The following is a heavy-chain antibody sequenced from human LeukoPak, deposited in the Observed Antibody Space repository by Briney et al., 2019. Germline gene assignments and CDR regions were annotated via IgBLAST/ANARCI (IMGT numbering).Heavy chain of an antibody. CDR2: INGDGGTT. J-gene: IGHJ4*02. D-gene: IGHD3-10*01. CDR3: ATAGNYRFDY. CDR1: GFTFSDSW. V-gene: IGHV3-74*01. Sequence: GGSLRLSCTGSGFTFSDSWIHWVRQAPGKGLVWVSRINGDGGTTNYADSVKGRFTISRDNAQDTLYLQTNTLRAEDTAVYYCATAGNYRFDYWGQGTLVTVSS.